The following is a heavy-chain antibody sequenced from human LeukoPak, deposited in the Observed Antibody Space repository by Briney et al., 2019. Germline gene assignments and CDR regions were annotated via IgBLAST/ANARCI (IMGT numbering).Heavy chain of an antibody. CDR1: GASISSYY. J-gene: IGHJ3*02. D-gene: IGHD3-3*01. Sequence: TSETLSLTCTVSGASISSYYWSWIRQPPGKGLEWIGYIYYSGSTNYNPSLKSRVTISVDTSKNQFSLKLSSVTAADTAVFYCARVASGYDVFDIWGQGTMVTVSS. V-gene: IGHV4-59*01. CDR2: IYYSGST. CDR3: ARVASGYDVFDI.